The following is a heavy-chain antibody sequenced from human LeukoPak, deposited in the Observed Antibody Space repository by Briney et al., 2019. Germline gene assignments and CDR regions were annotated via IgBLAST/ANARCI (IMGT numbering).Heavy chain of an antibody. CDR1: GYTFTNYD. CDR3: ASPSLYYDSSGYLFDY. J-gene: IGHJ4*02. V-gene: IGHV1-8*01. CDR2: MNPKSGNT. Sequence: ASVKVSCKTSGYTFTNYDINWVRQATGQGLEWMGWMNPKSGNTGSAQRFQGRVTMTRDTSISTAYMELSSLRSEDTAVYYCASPSLYYDSSGYLFDYWGQGTLVTVSS. D-gene: IGHD3-22*01.